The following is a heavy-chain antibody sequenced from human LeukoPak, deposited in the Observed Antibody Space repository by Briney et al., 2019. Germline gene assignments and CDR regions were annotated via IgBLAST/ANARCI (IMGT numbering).Heavy chain of an antibody. Sequence: GGSLRLSCAASGFTFSSYWMSWVRQAPGKGLEWVANVKQDGSEKYYVDSVKGRFTISRDNAKNSLYLQMNSLRAEDTAVYYCARVIVVVPAAPGHDAFDIWGQGTMVTVSS. J-gene: IGHJ3*02. CDR1: GFTFSSYW. V-gene: IGHV3-7*01. CDR3: ARVIVVVPAAPGHDAFDI. CDR2: VKQDGSEK. D-gene: IGHD2-2*01.